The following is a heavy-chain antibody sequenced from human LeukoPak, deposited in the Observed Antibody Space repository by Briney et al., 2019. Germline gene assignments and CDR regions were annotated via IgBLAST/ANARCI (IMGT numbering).Heavy chain of an antibody. CDR3: ARSYYDTSDYEYYFDY. V-gene: IGHV4-59*01. Sequence: SETLSLTCTVSGDSISSYYWSWIREPPGKRREWIGCIDYNGNTNYNHSLKSRVTISVDTSKNQFSLKLCSVTAADTAVYYCARSYYDTSDYEYYFDYWGQGTLVTVSS. CDR1: GDSISSYY. J-gene: IGHJ4*02. CDR2: IDYNGNT. D-gene: IGHD3-22*01.